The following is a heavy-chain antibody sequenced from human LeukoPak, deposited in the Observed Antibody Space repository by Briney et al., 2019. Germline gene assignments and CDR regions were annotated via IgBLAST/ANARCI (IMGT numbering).Heavy chain of an antibody. V-gene: IGHV4-59*01. CDR3: ARVGIYGSDYFDY. Sequence: PSETLSLTCAVYGGSFSSYYWSWIRQPPGKGLEWIGYIYYSGSTNYNPSLKSRVTISVDTSKNQFSLKLSSVTAADTAVYYCARVGIYGSDYFDYWGQGTLVTVSS. J-gene: IGHJ4*02. CDR1: GGSFSSYY. CDR2: IYYSGST. D-gene: IGHD3-10*01.